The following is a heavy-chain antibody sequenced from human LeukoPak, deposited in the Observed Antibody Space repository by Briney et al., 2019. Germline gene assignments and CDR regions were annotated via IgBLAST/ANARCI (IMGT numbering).Heavy chain of an antibody. J-gene: IGHJ6*03. CDR2: IYTSGST. Sequence: SETLSLTCTVSGGSISSGSYYWSWIRQPAGKGLEWIGRIYTSGSTNYNPSHKSRVTISVDTSKNQFSLKLSSVTAADTAAYYCARDAFWSGYYPSYYYYYYYMDVWGKGTTVTVSS. V-gene: IGHV4-61*02. CDR3: ARDAFWSGYYPSYYYYYYYMDV. CDR1: GGSISSGSYY. D-gene: IGHD3-3*01.